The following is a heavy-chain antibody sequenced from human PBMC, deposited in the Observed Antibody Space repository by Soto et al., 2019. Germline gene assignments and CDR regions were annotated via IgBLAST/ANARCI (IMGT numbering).Heavy chain of an antibody. J-gene: IGHJ3*02. Sequence: EVQLVESGGGLVQPGGSLRLSCGASGFTFSTYWMHWVRQAPEKGLLWVSHINGDGSYTDFADSVKGRFTISRDNAKNSVYPLMQRLRVEDTVVYFCVRTWHGFDIWGPGTMVTVSS. V-gene: IGHV3-74*01. CDR3: VRTWHGFDI. CDR1: GFTFSTYW. CDR2: INGDGSYT.